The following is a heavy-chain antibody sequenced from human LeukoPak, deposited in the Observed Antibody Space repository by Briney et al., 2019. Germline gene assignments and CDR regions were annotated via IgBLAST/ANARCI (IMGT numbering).Heavy chain of an antibody. CDR3: ARDPTTVTTHNWFDP. Sequence: ASVKVSCKASGYTFTSYDINWVRQATGQGLEWMGWMNPNSGNAGYAQKFQGRVTMTRNTSISTAYMELSSLRSEDTAVYYCARDPTTVTTHNWFDPWGQGTLVTVSS. CDR2: MNPNSGNA. J-gene: IGHJ5*02. CDR1: GYTFTSYD. D-gene: IGHD4-17*01. V-gene: IGHV1-8*01.